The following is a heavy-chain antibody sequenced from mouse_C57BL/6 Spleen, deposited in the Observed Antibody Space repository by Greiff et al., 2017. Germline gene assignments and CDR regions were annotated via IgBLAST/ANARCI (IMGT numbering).Heavy chain of an antibody. Sequence: QVQLQQSGAELVKPGASVKLSCKASGYTFTAYTIHWVKQRSGQGLEWIGWFYPGSGSITYNEKFKDKATLTADKSSSTVYMELSRLTSEDSAVYFCARHEGDYYGSSYAWFAYWGQGTLVTVSA. CDR3: ARHEGDYYGSSYAWFAY. D-gene: IGHD1-1*01. CDR1: GYTFTAYT. V-gene: IGHV1-62-2*01. J-gene: IGHJ3*01. CDR2: FYPGSGSI.